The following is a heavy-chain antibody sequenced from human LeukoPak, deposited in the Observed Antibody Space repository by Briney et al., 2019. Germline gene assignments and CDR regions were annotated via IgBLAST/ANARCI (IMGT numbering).Heavy chain of an antibody. V-gene: IGHV3-23*01. J-gene: IGHJ4*02. Sequence: PGGSLRLSCAASGFTFSSDAMSWVRQAPGKGLEWVSVISGGGFSTYYADSVKGRFTISRDNSKNILYLQMNSLRAGDTAVYYCAKAWIQLYLPDYWGQGTLVTVSS. D-gene: IGHD5-18*01. CDR3: AKAWIQLYLPDY. CDR2: ISGGGFST. CDR1: GFTFSSDA.